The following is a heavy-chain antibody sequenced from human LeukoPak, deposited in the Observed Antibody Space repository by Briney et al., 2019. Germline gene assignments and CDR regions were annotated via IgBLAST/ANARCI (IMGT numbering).Heavy chain of an antibody. D-gene: IGHD4-11*01. J-gene: IGHJ5*02. CDR1: GYSFTSYW. V-gene: IGHV5-51*01. CDR3: ARLSNQDSSRWFDP. Sequence: GESLKISCKGSGYSFTSYWIGWVRQMPGKGLEWMGIIYPDDSDTRYSPSFQGQVTISADKSISTAYLQWSSLKASDTAIYYCARLSNQDSSRWFDPWGQGTLVTVSS. CDR2: IYPDDSDT.